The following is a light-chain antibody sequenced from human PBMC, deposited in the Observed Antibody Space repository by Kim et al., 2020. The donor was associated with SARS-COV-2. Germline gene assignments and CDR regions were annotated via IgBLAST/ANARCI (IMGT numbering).Light chain of an antibody. CDR3: QVWDSASDHRV. CDR1: NIGSKT. J-gene: IGLJ3*02. Sequence: APGKTAKITRAGNNIGSKTVHWYQQRPGQAPVLFIYDDSDRPSGIPERISGSNSGNTATLTISRVEAGDEADYYCQVWDSASDHRVFGGGTRLTVL. CDR2: DDS. V-gene: IGLV3-21*03.